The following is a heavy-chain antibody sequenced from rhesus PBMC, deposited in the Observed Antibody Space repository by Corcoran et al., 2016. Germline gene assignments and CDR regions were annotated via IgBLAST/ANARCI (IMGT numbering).Heavy chain of an antibody. V-gene: IGHV4-165*01. CDR1: GGPFSGSY. CDR2: ISGSSGSI. D-gene: IGHD4-4*01. J-gene: IGHJ5-1*01. Sequence: QVHLQESGPGLVKPSATLSLTCAVSGGPFSGSYWGLVRQPPGKGLEWIGYISGSSGSIDYNPSLKSRVTISRDTSKNQFSLKLTSVTDADTAVYYCAKDPAYGSRSDVWGPGVLVTVSS. CDR3: AKDPAYGSRSDV.